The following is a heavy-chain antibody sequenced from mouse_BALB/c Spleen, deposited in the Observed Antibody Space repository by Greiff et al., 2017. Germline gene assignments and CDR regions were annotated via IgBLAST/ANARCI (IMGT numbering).Heavy chain of an antibody. CDR3: AREIYYGFYYFDY. CDR2: INSNGGST. D-gene: IGHD1-1*01. Sequence: EVKLVESGGGLVQPGGSLKLSCAASGFTFSSYGMSWVRQTPDKRLELVATINSNGGSTYYPDSVKGRFTISRDNAKNTLYLQMSSLKSEDTAMYYCAREIYYGFYYFDYWGQGTTLIVSS. CDR1: GFTFSSYG. J-gene: IGHJ2*01. V-gene: IGHV5-6-3*01.